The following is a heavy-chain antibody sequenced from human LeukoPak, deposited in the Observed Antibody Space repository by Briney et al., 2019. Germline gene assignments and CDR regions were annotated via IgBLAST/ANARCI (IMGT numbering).Heavy chain of an antibody. D-gene: IGHD6-13*01. CDR2: ISAYNGNT. CDR3: ARDRQYSSSWYWSEWFDP. Sequence: GASVKVSCKASGYTFTSYGISWVRPAPGQGLEWMGWISAYNGNTNYAQKLQGRVTMTTDTSTSTAYMELRSLRSDDTAVYYCARDRQYSSSWYWSEWFDPWGQGTLVTVSS. V-gene: IGHV1-18*04. J-gene: IGHJ5*02. CDR1: GYTFTSYG.